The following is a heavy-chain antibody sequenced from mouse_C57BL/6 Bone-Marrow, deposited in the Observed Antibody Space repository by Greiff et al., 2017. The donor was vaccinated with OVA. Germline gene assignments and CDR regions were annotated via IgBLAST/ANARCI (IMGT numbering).Heavy chain of an antibody. J-gene: IGHJ2*01. V-gene: IGHV5-6*02. CDR1: GFTFSSYG. CDR2: ISSGGSYT. CDR3: ARQGYYEGY. Sequence: EVKLVESGGDLVKPGGSLKLSCAASGFTFSSYGMSWVRQTPDKRLEWVATISSGGSYTYYPDSVKGRFTISRDNAKNTLYLQMSSLKSEDTAMYYCARQGYYEGYWGQGTTLTVSS. D-gene: IGHD2-3*01.